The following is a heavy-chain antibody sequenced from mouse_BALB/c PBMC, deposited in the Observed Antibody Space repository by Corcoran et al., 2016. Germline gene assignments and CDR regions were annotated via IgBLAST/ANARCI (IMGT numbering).Heavy chain of an antibody. CDR1: GYSFTSYY. CDR2: IEPFNGGT. D-gene: IGHD2-3*01. CDR3: ARSYDGYYVRGPNYFVS. Sequence: EIQPQQSGPELMKPGASVKISCTASGYSFTSYYMHWVKQSHGKSLAWIGYIEPFNGGTSYNQNFKGKATLTVDKSSSTAYMHLSSLTSEDSAVSYCARSYDGYYVRGPNYFVSWCQGTARTVS. J-gene: IGHJ2*01. V-gene: IGHV1S135*01.